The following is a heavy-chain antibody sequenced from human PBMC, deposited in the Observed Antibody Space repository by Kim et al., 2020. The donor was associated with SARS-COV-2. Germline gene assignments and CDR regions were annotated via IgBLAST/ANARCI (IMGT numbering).Heavy chain of an antibody. V-gene: IGHV4-61*07. Sequence: PQSPVTISVDTSTNQFSLKLSSVTAADTAVYYCARRGSYYDSSGYYYFDYWGQGTLVTVSS. D-gene: IGHD3-22*01. CDR3: ARRGSYYDSSGYYYFDY. J-gene: IGHJ4*02.